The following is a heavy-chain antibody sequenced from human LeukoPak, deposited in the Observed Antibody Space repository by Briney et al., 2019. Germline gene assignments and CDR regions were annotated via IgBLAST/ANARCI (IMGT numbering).Heavy chain of an antibody. CDR2: ISWNSGSI. CDR1: GFTFNDYA. D-gene: IGHD6-19*01. V-gene: IGHV3-9*01. J-gene: IGHJ5*02. CDR3: AKDMGIAVAGASEGFDP. Sequence: PGRSLRLSCAASGFTFNDYAMHWVRQAPGKGLEWVSGISWNSGSIGYADSVKGRFTISRDNAKNSLYLQMNSLRAEDTALYYCAKDMGIAVAGASEGFDPWGQGTLVTVSS.